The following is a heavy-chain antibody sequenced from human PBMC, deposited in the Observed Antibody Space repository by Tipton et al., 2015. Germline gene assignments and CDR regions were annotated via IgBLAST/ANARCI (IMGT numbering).Heavy chain of an antibody. CDR1: GGSVSSGSYY. Sequence: TLSLTCTVSGGSVSSGSYYWSWIRQPPGKGLEWIGYISYTETSHYNASLKSRVIISVDTSKNQFSLTVTSVTAADTAVYYCARSRYTVTPDSWGQGTLVTVSS. CDR2: ISYTETS. J-gene: IGHJ4*02. V-gene: IGHV4-61*01. CDR3: ARSRYTVTPDS. D-gene: IGHD4-17*01.